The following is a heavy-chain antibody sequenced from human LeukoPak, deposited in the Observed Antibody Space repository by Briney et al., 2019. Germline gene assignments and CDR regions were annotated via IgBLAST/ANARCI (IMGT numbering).Heavy chain of an antibody. CDR2: INPSGGST. Sequence: GASVKVSCKASGYTFTSYYMHWVRQAPGQGLEWMGIINPSGGSTSYAQKFQGRVTMTRDMSTSTVYMELSSLRSEDTAVYYCASFEIQLWPRVGYMDVWGKGTTITVSS. D-gene: IGHD5-18*01. CDR1: GYTFTSYY. J-gene: IGHJ6*03. V-gene: IGHV1-46*01. CDR3: ASFEIQLWPRVGYMDV.